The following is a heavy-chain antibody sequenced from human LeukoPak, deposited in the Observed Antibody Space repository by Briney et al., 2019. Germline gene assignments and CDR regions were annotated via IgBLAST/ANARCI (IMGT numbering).Heavy chain of an antibody. Sequence: GSSVKVSCKASGYTFTSYDINWVRQATGQGLEWMGWMNPNSGNTGFAQKFQGRVTITRNTSITTTYMALSSLRSEDTAVYYCARRSASGSGSYYVDYWGQGTLVTVSS. D-gene: IGHD3-10*01. V-gene: IGHV1-8*03. CDR2: MNPNSGNT. CDR3: ARRSASGSGSYYVDY. J-gene: IGHJ4*02. CDR1: GYTFTSYD.